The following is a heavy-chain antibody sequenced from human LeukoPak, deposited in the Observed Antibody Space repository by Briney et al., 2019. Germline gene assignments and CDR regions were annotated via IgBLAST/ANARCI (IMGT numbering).Heavy chain of an antibody. D-gene: IGHD3-10*01. CDR1: GYTFTSYG. CDR2: ISANDGNI. CDR3: ARESHVTREDY. Sequence: ASVKVSCKASGYTFTSYGISWVRQAPGQGLEWMGWISANDGNIDYPQKLQGRVTMTTDTSTSTAYMELRSLRSDDTAVYYCARESHVTREDYWGQGTLVTVSS. J-gene: IGHJ4*02. V-gene: IGHV1-18*01.